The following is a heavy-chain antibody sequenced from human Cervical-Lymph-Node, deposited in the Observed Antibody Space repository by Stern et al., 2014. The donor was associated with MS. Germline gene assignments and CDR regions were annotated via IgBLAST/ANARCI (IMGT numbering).Heavy chain of an antibody. D-gene: IGHD2-8*01. J-gene: IGHJ4*02. CDR3: ARDYEDTSMLFDH. V-gene: IGHV3-30*03. CDR1: GFTFSSYG. Sequence: VQLVESGGAVVQPGRSLRLSCAASGFTFSSYGMHLVRQDPGQGLEWVTVISTDGNHKDYAASVKGRFTISRDNSKNTLHLQMNSVTPDDTAIYYCARDYEDTSMLFDHWGQGTLVTVSS. CDR2: ISTDGNHK.